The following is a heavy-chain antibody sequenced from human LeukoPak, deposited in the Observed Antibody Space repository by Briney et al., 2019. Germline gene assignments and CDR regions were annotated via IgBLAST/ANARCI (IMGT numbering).Heavy chain of an antibody. CDR2: IYYSVNT. V-gene: IGHV4-59*08. CDR3: VRQGRGLGATVDY. D-gene: IGHD1-26*01. CDR1: GGAINDYY. Sequence: SETLSLTCTVSGGAINDYYWGWIREPPGGGLGRSGGIYYSVNTNYNPSLKSRVTISVETCKNQFSLNRSSVSAPATAVYYCVRQGRGLGATVDYWGQGTLVTVSS. J-gene: IGHJ4*02.